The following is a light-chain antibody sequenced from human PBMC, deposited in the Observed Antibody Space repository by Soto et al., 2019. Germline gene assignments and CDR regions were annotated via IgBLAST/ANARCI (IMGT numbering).Light chain of an antibody. J-gene: IGLJ2*01. CDR1: SSDAGGYNY. CDR3: NSYTSSSTLVV. V-gene: IGLV2-14*01. CDR2: DIS. Sequence: QSALTQPASVSGSPGQAITISCTGTSSDAGGYNYVSWYQQHPGKAPKLMIYDISTRPSGVSNGFSGSKSGITASLTISGLQAEDEAGYYCNSYTSSSTLVVFGGGTELTVL.